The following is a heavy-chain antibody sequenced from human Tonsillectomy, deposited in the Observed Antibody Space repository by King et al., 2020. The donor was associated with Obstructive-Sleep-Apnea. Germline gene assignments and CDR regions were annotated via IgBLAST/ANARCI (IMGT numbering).Heavy chain of an antibody. D-gene: IGHD6-19*01. V-gene: IGHV3-21*01. J-gene: IGHJ3*02. CDR3: ATHSSGWSHDAFDI. Sequence: QLVESGGGLVKPGGSLRLSCAASGFTFSSYSMNWVRQAPGKGLEWVSSISSSSSYIYYADSVKGRFTISRDNAKNPLYLQMNSLRAEDTAVYYCATHSSGWSHDAFDIWGQGTMVTVSS. CDR2: ISSSSSYI. CDR1: GFTFSSYS.